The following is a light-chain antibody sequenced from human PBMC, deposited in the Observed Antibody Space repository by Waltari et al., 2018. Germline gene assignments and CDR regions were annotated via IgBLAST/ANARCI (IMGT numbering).Light chain of an antibody. CDR2: ENT. J-gene: IGLJ7*01. CDR3: GTWDSSLSGAV. CDR1: SPNLGNNF. Sequence: QSVLTQPPSVSAAPGQRVTIPCSGGSPNLGNNFVSCYRQFPGTAPKLPIYENTERPSGIPGRFSGSKSGTSATLDITGLQAGDEADYYCGTWDSSLSGAVFGGGTHLTVL. V-gene: IGLV1-51*02.